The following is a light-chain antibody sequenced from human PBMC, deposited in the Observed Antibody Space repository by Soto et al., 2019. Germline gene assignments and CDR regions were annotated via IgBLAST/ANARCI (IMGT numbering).Light chain of an antibody. CDR1: QSVRDN. V-gene: IGKV3-15*01. Sequence: EIVMTQSPPTLSVSPGERATLSCRASQSVRDNLAWYQQKPGQAPRLLIYGALTRATGIPARFSGSGSGTEFTLTISSLQSEDFAVYYCQQYDNWPLTFGGGTKVDIK. J-gene: IGKJ4*01. CDR3: QQYDNWPLT. CDR2: GAL.